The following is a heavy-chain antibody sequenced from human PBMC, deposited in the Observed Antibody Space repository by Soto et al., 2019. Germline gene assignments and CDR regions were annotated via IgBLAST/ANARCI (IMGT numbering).Heavy chain of an antibody. CDR3: ANVHFDTSTWTNFYFYAMDV. Sequence: GGSLRLSCAASGFTFSSYGMHWVRQTPGKGLEWVAVISSDGTNKYYADSVKGRFTISRDNSKNTLSLQMDSLRAEDTAIYYCANVHFDTSTWTNFYFYAMDVWGQGTTVTVSS. CDR2: ISSDGTNK. CDR1: GFTFSSYG. J-gene: IGHJ6*02. D-gene: IGHD5-18*01. V-gene: IGHV3-30*18.